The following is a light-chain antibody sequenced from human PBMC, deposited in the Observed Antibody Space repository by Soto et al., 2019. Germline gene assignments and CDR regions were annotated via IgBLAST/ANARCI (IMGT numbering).Light chain of an antibody. CDR2: GAS. J-gene: IGKJ1*01. CDR3: QQYGSSPWT. CDR1: QSVSSSY. Sequence: ILLTQAPGSLSLSEGERATLSCMASQSVSSSYLAWYQQKPGQAPRLLIYGASSRATGIPDRFSGSGSGTDFTLTISRLEPEDFAVYYCQQYGSSPWTFGQGTKVDIK. V-gene: IGKV3-20*01.